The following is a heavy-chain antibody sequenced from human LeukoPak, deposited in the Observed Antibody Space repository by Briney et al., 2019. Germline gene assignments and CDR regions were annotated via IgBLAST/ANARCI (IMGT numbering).Heavy chain of an antibody. CDR2: IYYSGST. CDR3: ARESGRNDAFDI. Sequence: SETLSLTCTVSGGSISSYYWSWIRQPPGKGLEWIGYIYYSGSTNYNPSLKSRVTISVDTSKNQFSLKLSSVTAADTAVYYCARESGRNDAFDIWGQGTMVTVSS. J-gene: IGHJ3*02. V-gene: IGHV4-59*01. D-gene: IGHD1-26*01. CDR1: GGSISSYY.